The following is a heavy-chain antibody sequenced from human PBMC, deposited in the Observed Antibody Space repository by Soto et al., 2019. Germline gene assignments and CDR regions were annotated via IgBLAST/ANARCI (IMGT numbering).Heavy chain of an antibody. D-gene: IGHD6-19*01. CDR2: ISDTGAST. CDR3: AKGRGSGWAWYFDN. Sequence: PWGSLRLSCSASGFNFKESAMNLVRRAPGKGLEWVASISDTGASTWYAESVRGRLSISRDNSKNTLYLQMNSLRGEDTAVYYCAKGRGSGWAWYFDNWGQGTLVTVSS. J-gene: IGHJ4*02. V-gene: IGHV3-23*01. CDR1: GFNFKESA.